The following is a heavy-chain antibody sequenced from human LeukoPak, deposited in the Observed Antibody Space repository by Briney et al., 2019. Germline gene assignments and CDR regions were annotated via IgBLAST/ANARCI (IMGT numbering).Heavy chain of an antibody. CDR3: ARDGLDFWSGYYQSYGMDV. CDR1: GFTFSSYS. CDR2: ISSSSSYI. V-gene: IGHV3-21*01. D-gene: IGHD3-3*01. J-gene: IGHJ6*02. Sequence: GGSLRLSCAASGFTFSSYSMNWVRQAPGEGLEWVSSISSSSSYIYYADSVKGRFTISRDNAKNSLYLQMNSLRAEDTAVYYCARDGLDFWSGYYQSYGMDVWGQGTTVTVSS.